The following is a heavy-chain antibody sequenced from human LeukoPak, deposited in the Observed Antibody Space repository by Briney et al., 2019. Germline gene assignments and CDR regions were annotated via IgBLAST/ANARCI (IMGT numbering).Heavy chain of an antibody. Sequence: SETLSLTCTVSGDSISSGYYWGWIRQPPGKGLEWIGSIYHSGSTYYNPSLKSRVTISVDTSKKQFSLKLSSVTAADTAVYYCARTEYCSGGSCYTYYFDYWGQGTLVTVSS. CDR2: IYHSGST. V-gene: IGHV4-38-2*02. CDR3: ARTEYCSGGSCYTYYFDY. CDR1: GDSISSGYY. J-gene: IGHJ4*02. D-gene: IGHD2-15*01.